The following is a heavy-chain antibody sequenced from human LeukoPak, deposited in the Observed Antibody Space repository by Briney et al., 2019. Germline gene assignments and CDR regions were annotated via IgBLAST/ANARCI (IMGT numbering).Heavy chain of an antibody. Sequence: SETLSLTCAVYGGSFSGYYWSWIRQPPGKGLEWIGEINHSGSTNYNPSLKSRVTISVNTSKNQFSLKLSSVTAADTAVYYCARHDYYGSGSYYSFLNYFDYWGQGTLVTVSS. CDR2: INHSGST. CDR3: ARHDYYGSGSYYSFLNYFDY. D-gene: IGHD3-10*01. CDR1: GGSFSGYY. V-gene: IGHV4-34*01. J-gene: IGHJ4*02.